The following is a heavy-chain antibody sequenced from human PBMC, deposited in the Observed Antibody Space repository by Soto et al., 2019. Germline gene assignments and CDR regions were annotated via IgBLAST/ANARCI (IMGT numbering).Heavy chain of an antibody. V-gene: IGHV3-33*01. D-gene: IGHD1-26*01. Sequence: QVQLVESGGGVVQPGRSLRLSCAASGFTFNSYVMHWVRQAPGKGLEWVAVIWYDGSNKYYADSVKGRFTISRDNSKNTLFLQMNSLRAEDTAVYYCARQPSGSYYYSYAMDVWGQGTTVTVSS. CDR3: ARQPSGSYYYSYAMDV. CDR1: GFTFNSYV. J-gene: IGHJ6*02. CDR2: IWYDGSNK.